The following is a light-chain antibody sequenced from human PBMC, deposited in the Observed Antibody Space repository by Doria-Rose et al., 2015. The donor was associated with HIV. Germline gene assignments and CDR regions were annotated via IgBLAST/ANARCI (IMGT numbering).Light chain of an antibody. CDR3: HQYGTSWT. V-gene: IGKV3-20*01. CDR2: DGS. CDR1: QSFSSTY. J-gene: IGKJ1*01. Sequence: TQSPGTLSLFPGERATLSCRASQSFSSTYLAWYQQKSGQAPSLLIYDGSTRATGIPDRFSASGSGTDFTLTINRLEPEDFALYYCHQYGTSWTFGQGTKVEI.